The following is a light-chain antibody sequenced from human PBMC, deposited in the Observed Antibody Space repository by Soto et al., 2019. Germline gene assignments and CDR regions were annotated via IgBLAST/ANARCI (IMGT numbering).Light chain of an antibody. J-gene: IGKJ5*01. Sequence: DSVLTQSPASLAVSLGERATINCKSSQSVLYSSNNENYLTWYQQKPGQPPKLLIYWASTRESGVPDRFSGSGSGTDFTLTISNLQAEDVAVYYCQQYYTTPPTFGGGTRLEI. V-gene: IGKV4-1*01. CDR3: QQYYTTPPT. CDR2: WAS. CDR1: QSVLYSSNNENY.